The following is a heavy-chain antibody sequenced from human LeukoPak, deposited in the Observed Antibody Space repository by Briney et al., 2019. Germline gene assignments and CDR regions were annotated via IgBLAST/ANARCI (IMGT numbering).Heavy chain of an antibody. CDR1: GITLSNYG. J-gene: IGHJ4*02. Sequence: AGGSLRLSCAVSGITLSNYGMSWVRQAPGKGLEWVAGISDSGGRTNYADSVKGRFTISRDNAKNSLYLQMNSLRAEDTAVYYCARESGYDIDFDYWGQGTLVTVSS. D-gene: IGHD5-12*01. CDR3: ARESGYDIDFDY. V-gene: IGHV3-23*01. CDR2: ISDSGGRT.